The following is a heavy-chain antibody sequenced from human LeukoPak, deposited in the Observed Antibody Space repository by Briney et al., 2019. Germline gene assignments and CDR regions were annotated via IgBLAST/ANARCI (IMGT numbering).Heavy chain of an antibody. V-gene: IGHV3-23*01. CDR2: ISGSGGST. D-gene: IGHD2-2*01. Sequence: GGSLRLSCAAPGFTFSSYAMDWVRQAPGKGLEWVSVISGSGGSTYYADSVKGRFTISRDNSKNTLYLQMNSLRAEDTAVYYCAKPSCTSTSCFRFDPWGQGTLVTVSS. CDR3: AKPSCTSTSCFRFDP. J-gene: IGHJ5*02. CDR1: GFTFSSYA.